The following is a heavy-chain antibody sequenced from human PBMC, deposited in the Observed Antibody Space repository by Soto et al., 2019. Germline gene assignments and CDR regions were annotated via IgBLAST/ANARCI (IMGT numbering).Heavy chain of an antibody. D-gene: IGHD6-19*01. J-gene: IGHJ4*02. CDR3: ARGPAYIDGWRNFDL. CDR1: DDSFRGAEYY. V-gene: IGHV4-61*08. CDR2: TYYNGDT. Sequence: ETLSLTCTVSDDSFRGAEYYWSWIRQPLGKGPEWIGYTYYNGDTKYNPALRSRVTMSEDTSKNQFSLRLSSVTAADTAVYFCARGPAYIDGWRNFDLRGRGILVTVSS.